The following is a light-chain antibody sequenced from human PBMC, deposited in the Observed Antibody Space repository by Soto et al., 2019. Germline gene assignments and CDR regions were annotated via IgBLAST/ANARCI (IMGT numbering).Light chain of an antibody. Sequence: EIVLTQSPGTLSLAPGERATLSCRASQSISSRYLGWYQQRFGQAPRLLIYDAYNRATGIPPRFSGSGSGTDFTLTISSLEPEDSAVYYCQQRHMWPITFGQGTRLEIK. CDR1: QSISSRY. CDR3: QQRHMWPIT. V-gene: IGKV3D-20*02. CDR2: DAY. J-gene: IGKJ5*01.